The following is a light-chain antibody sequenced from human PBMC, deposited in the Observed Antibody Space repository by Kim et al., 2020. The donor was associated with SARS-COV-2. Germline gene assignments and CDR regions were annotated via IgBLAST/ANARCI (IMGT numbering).Light chain of an antibody. CDR3: QVWDSTSDHLI. J-gene: IGLJ2*01. CDR2: YDT. CDR1: NIGTKT. V-gene: IGLV3-21*04. Sequence: PGNTARISCGADNIGTKTVHWYQQRPGQAPVKVIHYDTDRPSGIPERFSGATSGNTATLTISRVEAGDEADYYCQVWDSTSDHLIFGGGTKVTVL.